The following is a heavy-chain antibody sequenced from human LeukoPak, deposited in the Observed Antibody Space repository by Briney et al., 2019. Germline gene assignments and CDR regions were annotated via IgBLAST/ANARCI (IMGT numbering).Heavy chain of an antibody. CDR1: GGTFSSYA. D-gene: IGHD2-15*01. J-gene: IGHJ5*02. Sequence: SVKVSCKASGGTFSSYAISWVRQAPGQGLEWMGGIIPIVGTANYAQKFQGRVTITADKSTSTAYMELSSLRSEDTAVYYCARDRIIEVTVVAAIWFDPWGQGTLVTVSS. CDR2: IIPIVGTA. CDR3: ARDRIIEVTVVAAIWFDP. V-gene: IGHV1-69*06.